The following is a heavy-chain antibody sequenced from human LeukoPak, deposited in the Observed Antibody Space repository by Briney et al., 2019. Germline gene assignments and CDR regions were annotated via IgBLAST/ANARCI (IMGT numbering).Heavy chain of an antibody. Sequence: ASAKVSCKASGGTFSSYAISWVRQAPGQGLEWMGGIIPIFGTANYAQKFQGRVTITADESTSTAYMELSSLRSEDTAVYYCARAYSSSWYRPYYYYGMDVWGQGTTVTVSS. CDR3: ARAYSSSWYRPYYYYGMDV. CDR1: GGTFSSYA. V-gene: IGHV1-69*13. J-gene: IGHJ6*02. CDR2: IIPIFGTA. D-gene: IGHD6-13*01.